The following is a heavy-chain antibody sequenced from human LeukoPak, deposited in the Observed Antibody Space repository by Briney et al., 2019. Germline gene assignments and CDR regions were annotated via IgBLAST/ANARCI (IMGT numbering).Heavy chain of an antibody. D-gene: IGHD5-24*01. V-gene: IGHV3-48*01. CDR3: TRVGYIDEGIDY. CDR2: ITTSGGAK. J-gene: IGHJ4*02. CDR1: GFTFSSYS. Sequence: PGGSLRLSCAASGFTFSSYSMNWVRQAPGKGLEWISYITTSGGAKNYADSVKGRFTISRDNAENSLYLQMNSLRAEDTAIYYCTRVGYIDEGIDYWGQGTLVTVSS.